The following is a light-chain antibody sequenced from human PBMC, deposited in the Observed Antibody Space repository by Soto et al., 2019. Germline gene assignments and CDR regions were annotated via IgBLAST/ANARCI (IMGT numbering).Light chain of an antibody. CDR1: SSNIGAGFD. CDR3: QSYDSGVTGSV. V-gene: IGLV1-40*01. CDR2: STT. Sequence: QSVLTQPPSVSGAPGQTVTISCTGSSSNIGAGFDVHWYQQLPGTAPKLVLYSTTARPSGVPDRFSGSRSGSSASLSITGLQAEDEAAYYCQSYDSGVTGSVFGTGTKVTVL. J-gene: IGLJ1*01.